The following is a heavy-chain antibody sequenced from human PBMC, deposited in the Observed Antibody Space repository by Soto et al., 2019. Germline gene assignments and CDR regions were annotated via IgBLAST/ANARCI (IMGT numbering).Heavy chain of an antibody. CDR3: TTASIVVVPAPFDY. CDR1: GFTFSNAW. CDR2: IKSKTDGGTT. V-gene: IGHV3-15*01. J-gene: IGHJ4*02. D-gene: IGHD2-2*01. Sequence: GSLRLSCAASGFTFSNAWMSWVRQAPGKGLEWVGRIKSKTDGGTTDYAAPVKGRFTISRDDSKNTLNLQMNSLKTEDTAVYYCTTASIVVVPAPFDYWGQGTLVTVSS.